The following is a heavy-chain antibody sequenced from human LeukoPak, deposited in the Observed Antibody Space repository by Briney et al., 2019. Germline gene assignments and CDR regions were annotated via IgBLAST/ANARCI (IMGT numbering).Heavy chain of an antibody. CDR3: ARQKSYNRYDILTGYYSDY. V-gene: IGHV4-39*01. D-gene: IGHD3-9*01. J-gene: IGHJ4*02. CDR1: GGSISSSSYY. Sequence: SETLSLTCTVSGGSISSSSYYWGWIRQPPGKGLEWIGSSYYSGSTYYNPSLKSRVTISVDTSKNQFSLKLSSVTAADTAVYYCARQKSYNRYDILTGYYSDYWGQGTLVTVSS. CDR2: SYYSGST.